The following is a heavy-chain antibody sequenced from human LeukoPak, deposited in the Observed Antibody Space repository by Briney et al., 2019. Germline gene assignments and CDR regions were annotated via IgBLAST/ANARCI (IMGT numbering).Heavy chain of an antibody. CDR3: ARGLEAAADYYYYAMDV. CDR2: INHSGST. D-gene: IGHD6-13*01. V-gene: IGHV4-34*01. J-gene: IGHJ6*02. Sequence: DPSETLSLTCAVYGGSFSGYYWSWIRQPPGKGLEWIGEINHSGSTNYSPSLKSRVTLSVDMSKNHFSLKLSSVTAADTAVYYCARGLEAAADYYYYAMDVWGQGTTVTVSS. CDR1: GGSFSGYY.